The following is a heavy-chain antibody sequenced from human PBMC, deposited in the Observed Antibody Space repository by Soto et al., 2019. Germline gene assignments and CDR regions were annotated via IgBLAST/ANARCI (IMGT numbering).Heavy chain of an antibody. Sequence: QVQLVQTGAEVKKPGASVKVSCKASGYTFTSYGISWVRQAPGQGLEWMGWISAYNGNTNYAQKLQGRVTMTTDTYTSTAYMEMRSLRSNDPAVYYCASDIQFIYWYFDLWGRGTLVTVSS. CDR1: GYTFTSYG. CDR2: ISAYNGNT. CDR3: ASDIQFIYWYFDL. V-gene: IGHV1-18*01. J-gene: IGHJ2*01.